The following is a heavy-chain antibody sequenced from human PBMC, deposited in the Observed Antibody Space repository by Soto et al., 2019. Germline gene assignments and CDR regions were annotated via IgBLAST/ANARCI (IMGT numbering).Heavy chain of an antibody. J-gene: IGHJ3*02. CDR2: INPNGGST. V-gene: IGHV1-46*01. CDR1: GYTFINYN. CDR3: AREKWLVRRNDPFDI. D-gene: IGHD6-19*01. Sequence: QVQLVQSGAEVKKPGASVKVSCKASGYTFINYNMHWVRQAPGQGLEWMGIINPNGGSTTYAQKFQGRVTLTRDTSTNTVNMELSSLRSEDTAVYYCAREKWLVRRNDPFDIWGQGTMVTVSS.